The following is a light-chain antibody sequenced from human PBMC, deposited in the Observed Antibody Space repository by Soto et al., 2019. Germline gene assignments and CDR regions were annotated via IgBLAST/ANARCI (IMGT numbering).Light chain of an antibody. CDR1: QSISSW. V-gene: IGKV1-5*01. Sequence: DIQMTQSPSTLSASVGDRVTITCGASQSISSWLAWYQQKPGKAPKLLIYDASSLESGVPSRFSGSGSGTEFTLTISSLQPDDFATYYCQQYNSYSPETFGQGTKVEIK. J-gene: IGKJ1*01. CDR3: QQYNSYSPET. CDR2: DAS.